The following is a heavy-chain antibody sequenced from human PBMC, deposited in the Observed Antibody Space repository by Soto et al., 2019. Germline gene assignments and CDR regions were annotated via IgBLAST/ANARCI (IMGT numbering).Heavy chain of an antibody. CDR1: GFTFNSYD. Sequence: GGSLRLSCAASGFTFNSYDMNWVRQAPGKGLEWVSSLNSHDGLTHYADSVKGRFAISRDNAKNSLYLQMNSLRVEDTAVYYCTRGGYNEGGFDYWGQGNLVTVSS. CDR3: TRGGYNEGGFDY. J-gene: IGHJ4*02. D-gene: IGHD5-12*01. CDR2: LNSHDGLT. V-gene: IGHV3-21*01.